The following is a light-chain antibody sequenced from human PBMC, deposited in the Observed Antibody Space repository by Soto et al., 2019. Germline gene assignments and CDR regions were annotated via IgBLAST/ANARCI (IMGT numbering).Light chain of an antibody. J-gene: IGLJ1*01. CDR3: FSYTTLSNRV. Sequence: QSALTQPASLSGSPGQSITISCTGTSSDIGAYDYVSWFQQHPGKAPKLMISEVNNRPSGVSNRFSGSKSGNTAYLTISGLQVEDEAEYFCFSYTTLSNRVFGTGTKVTV. V-gene: IGLV2-14*01. CDR2: EVN. CDR1: SSDIGAYDY.